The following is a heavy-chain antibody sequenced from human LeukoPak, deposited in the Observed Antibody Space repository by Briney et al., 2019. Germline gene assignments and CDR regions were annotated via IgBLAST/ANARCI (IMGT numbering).Heavy chain of an antibody. D-gene: IGHD6-13*01. J-gene: IGHJ4*02. CDR3: ARGGAAGGGYFDY. V-gene: IGHV3-53*04. CDR2: IYSGGST. CDR1: GFTLSSNY. Sequence: PGGSLRLSCAASGFTLSSNYMSWVRQAPGKGLEWVSVIYSGGSTYYADSVKGRFTISRHNSKNTLYLQMNSLRAEDTAVYYCARGGAAGGGYFDYWGQGTLVTVSS.